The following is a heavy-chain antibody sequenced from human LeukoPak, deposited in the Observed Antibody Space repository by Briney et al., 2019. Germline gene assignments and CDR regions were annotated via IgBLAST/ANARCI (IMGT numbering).Heavy chain of an antibody. Sequence: GGSLTLSCAACGFTFSSTWMYWVRQAPGKGLVWVSRINSDESITTYADSVKGRFTISRDNAKNTLYLQMNSLRAEDTAVYYCARGLVPGFLDYWGQGTPVTVSS. V-gene: IGHV3-74*01. CDR3: ARGLVPGFLDY. CDR1: GFTFSSTW. D-gene: IGHD4-11*01. J-gene: IGHJ4*02. CDR2: INSDESIT.